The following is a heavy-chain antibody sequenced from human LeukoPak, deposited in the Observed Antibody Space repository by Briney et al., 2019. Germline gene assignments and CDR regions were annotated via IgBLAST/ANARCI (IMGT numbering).Heavy chain of an antibody. V-gene: IGHV3-11*04. Sequence: GGSLRLSCAASGFTFSDYYMSWIRQAPGKGLEWVSYISSSGSTIYYADSVKGRFTISRDNAKNSLYLQMNSLRAEDTAEYYCARVEQQLVLIDYWGQGTLVTVSS. CDR3: ARVEQQLVLIDY. D-gene: IGHD6-13*01. CDR2: ISSSGSTI. CDR1: GFTFSDYY. J-gene: IGHJ4*02.